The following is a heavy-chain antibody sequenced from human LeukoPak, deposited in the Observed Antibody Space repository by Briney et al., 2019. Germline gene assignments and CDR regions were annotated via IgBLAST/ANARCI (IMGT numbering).Heavy chain of an antibody. CDR3: ARHMVGTITGVDY. CDR1: GGSISSSSYY. V-gene: IGHV4-39*01. J-gene: IGHJ4*02. CDR2: IYYSGRT. Sequence: PSETLSLTCTVSGGSISSSSYYWGWIRQPPGKGLEWIGSIYYSGRTYYNPSLKSRVTISVDTSKNQLSLKLSSVTAADTAVYYCARHMVGTITGVDYWGQGTLVTVSS. D-gene: IGHD5-12*01.